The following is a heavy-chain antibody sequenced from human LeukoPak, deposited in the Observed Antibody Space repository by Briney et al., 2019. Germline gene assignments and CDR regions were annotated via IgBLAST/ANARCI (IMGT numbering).Heavy chain of an antibody. Sequence: GGSLRLSCAASGFTFSSHWMHWVRQAPGKGLVWVSRINSDGSSTSYADSVKGRFTISRDNAKKTLYLQMNSLRAEDTAVYYCARKVGSRSYNYYMDVWGKGTTVTVSS. CDR3: ARKVGSRSYNYYMDV. D-gene: IGHD3-10*01. J-gene: IGHJ6*03. CDR2: INSDGSST. CDR1: GFTFSSHW. V-gene: IGHV3-74*01.